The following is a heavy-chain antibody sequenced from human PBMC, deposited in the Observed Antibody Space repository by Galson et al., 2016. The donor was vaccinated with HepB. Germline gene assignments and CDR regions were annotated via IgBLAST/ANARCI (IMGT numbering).Heavy chain of an antibody. CDR2: ISSSGSSI. CDR3: ARDRRDGYNLPDS. J-gene: IGHJ4*02. V-gene: IGHV3-11*04. D-gene: IGHD5-24*01. CDR1: GFTFSDHY. Sequence: SLRLSCAASGFTFSDHYMIWIRQAPGKGLEWVSYISSSGSSIYYADSVKGRFTISRDNAKNSLYLQMNSLRAEDTAVYYCARDRRDGYNLPDSWGQGTLVTVSS.